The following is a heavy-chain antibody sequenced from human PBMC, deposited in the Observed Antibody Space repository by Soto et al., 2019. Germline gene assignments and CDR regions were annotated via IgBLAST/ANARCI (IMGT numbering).Heavy chain of an antibody. D-gene: IGHD3-16*01. Sequence: GESLKISCKGSGYSFPTFWIAWVRQMPGKGLEWMGVIYPGDSDTRYSPSFQGQVTISADKSISTAYLQWSSLRASDTAMYYCARSGRNAYYNMDVWRQGTTVTVSS. CDR3: ARSGRNAYYNMDV. V-gene: IGHV5-51*01. J-gene: IGHJ6*02. CDR1: GYSFPTFW. CDR2: IYPGDSDT.